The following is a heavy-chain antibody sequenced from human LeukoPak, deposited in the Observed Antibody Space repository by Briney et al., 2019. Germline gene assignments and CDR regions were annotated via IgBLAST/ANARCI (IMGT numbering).Heavy chain of an antibody. CDR2: INPNGGGT. CDR3: ARGLATANSRFFDY. Sequence: ASVKVSCKASGYTFSGYFLHWVRQVPGQGFEWMGWINPNGGGTKYAQNFQGRVTLTRDTSIDTTYMTLNRLTSDDTAVYYCARGLATANSRFFDYWGQGSLVTVSS. V-gene: IGHV1-2*02. J-gene: IGHJ4*02. D-gene: IGHD5-12*01. CDR1: GYTFSGYF.